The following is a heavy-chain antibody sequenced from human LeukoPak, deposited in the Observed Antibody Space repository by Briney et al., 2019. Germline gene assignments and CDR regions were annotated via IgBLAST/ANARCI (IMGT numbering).Heavy chain of an antibody. Sequence: SETLSLTCAVYGGSFSGYYWSWIRQPPGKGLEWIGEINHSGSTNYNPSLESRVTISVDTSKNQFSLKLSSVTAADTAVYYCVRTFYDYVWGSYRPSFDYWGQGTLVTVSS. J-gene: IGHJ4*02. CDR2: INHSGST. V-gene: IGHV4-34*01. CDR3: VRTFYDYVWGSYRPSFDY. CDR1: GGSFSGYY. D-gene: IGHD3-16*02.